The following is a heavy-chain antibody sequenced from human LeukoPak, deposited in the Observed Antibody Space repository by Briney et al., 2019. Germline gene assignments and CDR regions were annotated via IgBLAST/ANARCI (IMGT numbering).Heavy chain of an antibody. Sequence: GGSLRLSCAASGFTFSSYWMNWARQAPGKGLEWVSSITSGGSYIYYADSVKSRFTISRDNAKNTLYLQMNSLRAEDTAVYYCASEGYHYSMDVWGQGTTVTVSS. V-gene: IGHV3-21*01. CDR2: ITSGGSYI. CDR1: GFTFSSYW. CDR3: ASEGYHYSMDV. D-gene: IGHD2-2*01. J-gene: IGHJ6*02.